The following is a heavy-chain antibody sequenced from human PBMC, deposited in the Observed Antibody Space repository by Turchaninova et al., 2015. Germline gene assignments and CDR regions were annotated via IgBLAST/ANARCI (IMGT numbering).Heavy chain of an antibody. CDR3: ARHTSDGSGSWIDY. V-gene: IGHV5-51*01. Sequence: EVQLVQSGAEVKKPGESLKISCKGSGYSFTNNWIGWVRQMPGKGLELMGIIYPGDSETRYSPSFQGKVTISADKSIGTAYLQWNSLRASDTAMYYCARHTSDGSGSWIDYWGQGTLVTVSS. J-gene: IGHJ4*02. CDR2: IYPGDSET. D-gene: IGHD3-10*01. CDR1: GYSFTNNW.